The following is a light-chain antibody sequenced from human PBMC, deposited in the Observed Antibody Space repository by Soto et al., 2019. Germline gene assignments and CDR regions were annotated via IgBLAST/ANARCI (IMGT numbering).Light chain of an antibody. CDR2: KAS. CDR1: QRISSR. Sequence: DIQMTQSPSTLSASVGDRVTIAWRASQRISSRLAWYQQKPRKAPKLLIYKASSLESGVPSSLSGSASGTEFPLTISSMQPEDSATYYCQQYHAYWTFGHGTKVDIK. CDR3: QQYHAYWT. V-gene: IGKV1-5*03. J-gene: IGKJ1*01.